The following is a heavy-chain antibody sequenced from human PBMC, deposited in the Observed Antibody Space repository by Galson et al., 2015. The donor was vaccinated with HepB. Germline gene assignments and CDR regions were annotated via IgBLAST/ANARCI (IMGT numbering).Heavy chain of an antibody. CDR1: GFTFSDYY. Sequence: SLRLSCAAPGFTFSDYYMSWIRQAPGKGLEWVSYISSSSSYTNYADSVKGRFTISRDNAKNSLYLQMNSLRAEDTAVYYCVGDYYYGMDVWGQGTTVTVSS. CDR3: VGDYYYGMDV. V-gene: IGHV3-11*06. J-gene: IGHJ6*02. CDR2: ISSSSSYT.